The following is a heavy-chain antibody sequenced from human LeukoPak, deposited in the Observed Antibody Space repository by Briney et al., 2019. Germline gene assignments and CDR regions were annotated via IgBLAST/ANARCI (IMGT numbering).Heavy chain of an antibody. D-gene: IGHD3-9*01. CDR3: ARFLIPPALGYHDILTGYSPSFEY. Sequence: ASVKVSCKASGYTFTSYDINWVRQAPGQGLEWMGWINAYNAKTSHTQKFQGRVTMTTDTSTSTAYMELRSLKSDDTAVYYCARFLIPPALGYHDILTGYSPSFEYWGQGTLVTVSS. V-gene: IGHV1-18*01. J-gene: IGHJ4*02. CDR1: GYTFTSYD. CDR2: INAYNAKT.